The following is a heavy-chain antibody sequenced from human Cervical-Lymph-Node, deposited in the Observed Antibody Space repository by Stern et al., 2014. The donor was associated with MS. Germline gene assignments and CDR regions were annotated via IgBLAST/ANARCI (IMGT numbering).Heavy chain of an antibody. CDR1: GGTFSNYA. CDR3: AGDRHSSGFDH. V-gene: IGHV1-69*01. CDR2: TNPLFGTT. D-gene: IGHD3-22*01. Sequence: VQLVESGAEVKKPGSSVTVSCKASGGTFSNYAITWFRQAPGRGLEWMGDTNPLFGTTNYAQKFQGRGAMTAHESTATAYMELSGLRSEDTAVYYCAGDRHSSGFDHWGQGTLVTVSS. J-gene: IGHJ4*02.